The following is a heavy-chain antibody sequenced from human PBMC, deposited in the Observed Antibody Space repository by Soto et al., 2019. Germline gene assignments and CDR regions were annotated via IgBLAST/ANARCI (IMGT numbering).Heavy chain of an antibody. CDR3: AKDAVYKDGLWLMDS. Sequence: GGSLRLTCAASGCTISTYGMTWVRQAPGKGLECVSGVTGSGGQIHYADSVKGRFTISKDNSKNTLYLQMSSLREEDTALYYCAKDAVYKDGLWLMDSWGQGTLVTVSS. V-gene: IGHV3-23*01. CDR1: GCTISTYG. D-gene: IGHD2-21*01. J-gene: IGHJ5*02. CDR2: VTGSGGQI.